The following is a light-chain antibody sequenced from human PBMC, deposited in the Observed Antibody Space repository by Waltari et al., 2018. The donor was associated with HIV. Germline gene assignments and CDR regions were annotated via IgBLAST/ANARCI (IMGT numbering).Light chain of an antibody. Sequence: QSVLTQPPAVSAAPGQTVTISCSGSSSNIANNYVSWYQQLPGTAPKLLNYYNNRRSSGMPDLFSGSKSGTSATLAIAGLQTGDEADYYCGTWDTSLSAGVFGGGTKVTVL. J-gene: IGLJ2*01. V-gene: IGLV1-51*01. CDR1: SSNIANNY. CDR3: GTWDTSLSAGV. CDR2: YNN.